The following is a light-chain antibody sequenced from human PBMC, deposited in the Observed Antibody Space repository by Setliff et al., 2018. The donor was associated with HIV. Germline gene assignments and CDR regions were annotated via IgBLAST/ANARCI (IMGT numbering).Light chain of an antibody. Sequence: QSVLAQPASVSGSPGQSITISCTGTSSDVGAYNYVSWYQQYPAKAPKLMIYDVTKRPSGVPDRFSGSKSGNTASLTISGLQAEDEADYYCCSYAVTYILVFGGGTKVTVL. J-gene: IGLJ2*01. V-gene: IGLV2-11*01. CDR2: DVT. CDR1: SSDVGAYNY. CDR3: CSYAVTYILV.